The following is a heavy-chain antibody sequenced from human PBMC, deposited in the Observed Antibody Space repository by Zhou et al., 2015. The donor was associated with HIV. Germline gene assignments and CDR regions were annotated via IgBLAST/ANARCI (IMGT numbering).Heavy chain of an antibody. V-gene: IGHV1-58*01. J-gene: IGHJ4*02. CDR3: AAGVATFTSFSFDY. Sequence: QMQLVQSGPEVKKPGTSVKVSCKASGFTFTSSAVQWVRQARGQRLEWIGWIVVGSGNTNYAQKFQERVTITRDMSTSTAYMELSSLRSEDTAVYYCAAGVATFTSFSFDYWGQGTLVTVSS. CDR2: IVVGSGNT. D-gene: IGHD5-12*01. CDR1: GFTFTSSA.